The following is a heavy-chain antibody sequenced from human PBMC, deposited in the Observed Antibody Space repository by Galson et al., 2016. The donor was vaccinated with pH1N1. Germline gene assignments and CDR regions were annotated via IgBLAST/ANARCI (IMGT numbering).Heavy chain of an antibody. V-gene: IGHV5-51*03. J-gene: IGHJ2*01. CDR3: ARYAVTYYYDSSGYPDWYFDL. Sequence: QSGAEVTKPGESLKISCKGSGYSFPSYWIGWVRQMPGKGLEWMGNIYPGDSDTRSSPSFQGQVTISADKSTSTAYLQWSSLKAADTAIYYCARYAVTYYYDSSGYPDWYFDLWGRGTLVTVSS. D-gene: IGHD3-22*01. CDR1: GYSFPSYW. CDR2: IYPGDSDT.